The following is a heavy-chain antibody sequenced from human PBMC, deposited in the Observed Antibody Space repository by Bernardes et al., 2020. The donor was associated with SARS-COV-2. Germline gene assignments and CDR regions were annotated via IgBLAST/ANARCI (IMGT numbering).Heavy chain of an antibody. V-gene: IGHV3-30*04. CDR2: ISYDGSNK. J-gene: IGHJ4*02. D-gene: IGHD6-19*01. Sequence: GGSLRLSCAASGFTFSSYAMNWVRQAPGKGLEWVTFISYDGSNKYYADSVKGRFTVSRDNSKNTLYLQMSSLRGADTAVYYCARDVHTSGDGRFDYWSQGNLVTVSS. CDR1: GFTFSSYA. CDR3: ARDVHTSGDGRFDY.